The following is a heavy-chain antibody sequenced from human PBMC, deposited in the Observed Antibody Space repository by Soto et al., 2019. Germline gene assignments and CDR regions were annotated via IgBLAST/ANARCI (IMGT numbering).Heavy chain of an antibody. Sequence: GGSLRLSCAASGFTFSSYSMNWVRQAPGKGLEWVSPISSSSSYIYYADSVKGRFTISRDNAKNSLYLQMNSLRAEDTAVYYCARGLDYGDYPSYFQHWGQGTLVTVSS. CDR2: ISSSSSYI. CDR3: ARGLDYGDYPSYFQH. CDR1: GFTFSSYS. V-gene: IGHV3-21*01. J-gene: IGHJ1*01. D-gene: IGHD4-17*01.